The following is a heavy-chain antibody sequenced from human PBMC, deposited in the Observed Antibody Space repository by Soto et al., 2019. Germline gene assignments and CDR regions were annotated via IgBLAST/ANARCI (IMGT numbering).Heavy chain of an antibody. Sequence: QVQLVQSGGGLVKPGGSLRLSCAASGFSFSDYYMSWIRQAPGKGLEWVSYISPTNIYTSYADSVRGRFTFSRDNANNSLYLQMNSLRAEDTAVYYCARGHNGLDVWGQGTTVTVSS. CDR1: GFSFSDYY. CDR3: ARGHNGLDV. CDR2: ISPTNIYT. J-gene: IGHJ6*02. V-gene: IGHV3-11*05.